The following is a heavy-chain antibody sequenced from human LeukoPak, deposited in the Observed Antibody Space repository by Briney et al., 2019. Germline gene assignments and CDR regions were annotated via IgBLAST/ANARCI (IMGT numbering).Heavy chain of an antibody. CDR3: ARELTYYDFWSARGYWFDP. D-gene: IGHD3-3*01. J-gene: IGHJ5*02. Sequence: GGSLRLSCAASGFTFSSYWMHWVRQAPGKGLVWVSRINTDGSSTSYADSVKGRFTISRDNAKNTLYLQMNSLRAEDTAVYYCARELTYYDFWSARGYWFDPWGQGTLVTVSS. V-gene: IGHV3-74*01. CDR1: GFTFSSYW. CDR2: INTDGSST.